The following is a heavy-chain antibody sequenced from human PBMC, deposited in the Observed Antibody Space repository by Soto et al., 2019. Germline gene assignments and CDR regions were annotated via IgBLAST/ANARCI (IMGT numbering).Heavy chain of an antibody. CDR3: ARVYGSGSYFYFDY. Sequence: SETLSLTCSVSGGSISSSNWWSWVRQPPGKGLEWIGEVYHSGSTNYHPSLKSRVTISVDKSKNQFSLKLSSVTAADTAVYYWARVYGSGSYFYFDYWGQGTLVT. D-gene: IGHD3-10*01. CDR2: VYHSGST. V-gene: IGHV4-4*02. J-gene: IGHJ4*02. CDR1: GGSISSSNW.